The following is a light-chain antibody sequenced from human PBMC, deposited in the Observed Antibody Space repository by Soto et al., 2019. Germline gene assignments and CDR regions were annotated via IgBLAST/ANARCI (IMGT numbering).Light chain of an antibody. CDR2: AAS. V-gene: IGKV1-27*01. Sequence: DIQMTQSPSSLSASVGDRVTITCRANQGISNYLAWYQQKPGKVPKLLIYAASTLQSGVPSRFSGSGSGTDFTLTISSLQPEDVATYYCQKYNSASALTFGGGTKVEIK. CDR1: QGISNY. J-gene: IGKJ4*01. CDR3: QKYNSASALT.